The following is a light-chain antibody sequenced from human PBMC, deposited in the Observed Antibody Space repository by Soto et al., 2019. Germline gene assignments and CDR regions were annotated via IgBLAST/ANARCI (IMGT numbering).Light chain of an antibody. J-gene: IGLJ3*02. CDR1: SSNIGAGYD. CDR2: GNN. Sequence: QPVLTQPPSVSGAPGQRVTISCTGGSSNIGAGYDVHWYRQFPGTAPKLLVYGNNNRPSGISDRFSASKSGSSASLAITGLQAEDEADYYSQSYDTSLRAWVFGGGTKLTVL. CDR3: QSYDTSLRAWV. V-gene: IGLV1-40*01.